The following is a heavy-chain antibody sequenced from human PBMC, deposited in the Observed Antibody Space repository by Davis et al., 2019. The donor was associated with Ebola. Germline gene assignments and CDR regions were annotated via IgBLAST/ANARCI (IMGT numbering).Heavy chain of an antibody. V-gene: IGHV3-13*04. CDR2: MDPAGDT. J-gene: IGHJ4*02. Sequence: GESLKISCAASGFTVSSYDMHWVRQGPGKGLEWFSSMDPAGDTYYPDSVKGRFTISREGAKNSLYLQMNSLRAGDTAVYYCASAPESAGNFDNWGQGTLVTVSS. D-gene: IGHD2-15*01. CDR1: GFTVSSYD. CDR3: ASAPESAGNFDN.